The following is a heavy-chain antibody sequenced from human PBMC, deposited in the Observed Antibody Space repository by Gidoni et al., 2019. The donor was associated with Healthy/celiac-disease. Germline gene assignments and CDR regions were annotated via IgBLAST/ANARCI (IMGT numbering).Heavy chain of an antibody. D-gene: IGHD6-19*01. CDR2: IYYSGST. Sequence: QVQLQESGPGLVKPSETLSLPCHVSGGSISSYYWSWIRQPPGKGLEWIGYIYYSGSTNYNPSLKSRVTISVDTSKNQFSLKLSSVTAADTAVYYCARGDGSGWLPFDYWGQGTLVTVSS. CDR1: GGSISSYY. V-gene: IGHV4-59*01. CDR3: ARGDGSGWLPFDY. J-gene: IGHJ4*02.